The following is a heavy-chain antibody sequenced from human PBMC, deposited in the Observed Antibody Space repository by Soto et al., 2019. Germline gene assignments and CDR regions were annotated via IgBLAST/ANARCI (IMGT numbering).Heavy chain of an antibody. CDR3: AKDHGGGNFFLYFDL. J-gene: IGHJ4*02. CDR2: ISYEGSRI. V-gene: IGHV3-30*18. Sequence: VGSLRLSCAASGFSFRNYGMHWVRQAPGKGLEWVAVISYEGSRISYAASVKGRFTISRDNSKNAVFLQMNRLTPDDTAVYSCAKDHGGGNFFLYFDLWGQGTLVTVLL. CDR1: GFSFRNYG. D-gene: IGHD2-15*01.